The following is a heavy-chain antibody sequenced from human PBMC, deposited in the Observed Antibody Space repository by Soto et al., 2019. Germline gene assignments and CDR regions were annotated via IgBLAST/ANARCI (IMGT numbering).Heavy chain of an antibody. CDR2: ISNDGSNT. D-gene: IGHD6-13*01. J-gene: IGHJ4*02. Sequence: LRLSCAASGFPFSPYGMHWVRQAPGKGLEWVAGISNDGSNTYYGDSVKGRFTISRDNSEKTLYLQMNSLRAADTAVYYCAKEPPAIAAGGIDFWGQGTLVTVSS. CDR1: GFPFSPYG. CDR3: AKEPPAIAAGGIDF. V-gene: IGHV3-30*18.